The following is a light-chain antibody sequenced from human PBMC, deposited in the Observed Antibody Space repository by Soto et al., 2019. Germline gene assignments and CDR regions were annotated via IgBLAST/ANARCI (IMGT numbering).Light chain of an antibody. CDR1: QSISRW. Sequence: IQVAQSPSAVSGSVRERVTSICRASQSISRWLAWYQQKPGKAPRLLIYDASSLESGVPSRFSGSGSGTEFTLTISSLQPDDFATYYFQQYKMCTFCHGTKVDNK. CDR2: DAS. V-gene: IGKV1-5*02. J-gene: IGKJ1*01. CDR3: QQYKMCT.